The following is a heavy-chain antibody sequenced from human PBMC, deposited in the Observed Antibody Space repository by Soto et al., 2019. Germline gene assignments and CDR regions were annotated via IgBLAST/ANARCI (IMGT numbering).Heavy chain of an antibody. V-gene: IGHV4-4*02. Sequence: PSETLSLTCAVSGGSISSSNWWRWVRQPPGKGLEWIGEIYHSGSTNYNPTLKSRVTISVDKSKNQVSLKLSSVTAADTAVYYCASSRPQDNDFWSGYYYFDYWGQGTLVTVSS. CDR1: GGSISSSNW. CDR2: IYHSGST. CDR3: ASSRPQDNDFWSGYYYFDY. J-gene: IGHJ4*02. D-gene: IGHD3-3*01.